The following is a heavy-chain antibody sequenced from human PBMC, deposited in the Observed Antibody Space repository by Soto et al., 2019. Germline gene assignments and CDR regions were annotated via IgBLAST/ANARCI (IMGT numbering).Heavy chain of an antibody. CDR2: ISYDGSKE. J-gene: IGHJ4*02. V-gene: IGHV3-30*03. CDR1: GFTFSHYG. Sequence: VQLVQSGGGVVQPGTSLRLSCAGSGFTFSHYGMHWVRQAPGKGLEWVAVISYDGSKEYYADSVKGRFTISKDNSKNTLYLQMNSLRVEETAVYYCQTSWEVSDGYFDYWGPGTLVTVSS. D-gene: IGHD1-26*01. CDR3: QTSWEVSDGYFDY.